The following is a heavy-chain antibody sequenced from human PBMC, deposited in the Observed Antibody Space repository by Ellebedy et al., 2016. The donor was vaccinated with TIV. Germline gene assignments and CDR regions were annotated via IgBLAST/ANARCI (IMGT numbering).Heavy chain of an antibody. Sequence: GESLKISXKGSGYTFTSYWISWVRQVPGKGLEWMGRILTDDSHTNYSPSFQGHVTISSDKSIGTAHLHWSGLKASDTAIYYCARGYCGGGRCYSFDTWGQGTLVAVSS. J-gene: IGHJ4*02. CDR3: ARGYCGGGRCYSFDT. CDR2: ILTDDSHT. CDR1: GYTFTSYW. D-gene: IGHD2-15*01. V-gene: IGHV5-10-1*01.